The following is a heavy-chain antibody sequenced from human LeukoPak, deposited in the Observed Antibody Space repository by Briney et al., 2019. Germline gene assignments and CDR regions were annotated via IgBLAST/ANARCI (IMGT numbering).Heavy chain of an antibody. V-gene: IGHV1-46*01. J-gene: IGHJ4*02. CDR3: ARDQEGFDY. Sequence: GASVKVSCKASGYTFTNSYLQWVRQAPGQGLEWMGMIYPRDGSTSYAQNFQGRVTVTRDTSTTTVHMELRGLRSEDTAVYYCARDQEGFDYWGQGTVVTVSS. CDR1: GYTFTNSY. CDR2: IYPRDGST.